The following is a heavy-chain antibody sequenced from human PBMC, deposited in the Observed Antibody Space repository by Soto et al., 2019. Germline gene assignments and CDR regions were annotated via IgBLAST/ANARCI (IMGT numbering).Heavy chain of an antibody. Sequence: QVQLVESGGGVVQPGKSLRLSCAASGFTFSTYGMHWVRQAPGKGLEWVAVIWYDGSNKYHGDSLKGRFTISRDNSKNTLYLQINNLRAEDTAVDYGGRDGALGDTAGGDSWGQGTLVTVSS. CDR2: IWYDGSNK. J-gene: IGHJ4*02. V-gene: IGHV3-33*01. D-gene: IGHD5-18*01. CDR3: GRDGALGDTAGGDS. CDR1: GFTFSTYG.